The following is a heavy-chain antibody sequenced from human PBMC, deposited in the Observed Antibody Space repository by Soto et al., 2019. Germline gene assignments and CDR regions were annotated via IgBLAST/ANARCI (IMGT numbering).Heavy chain of an antibody. D-gene: IGHD3-10*01. V-gene: IGHV3-23*01. CDR3: AKDNQPIISLGSVDDY. J-gene: IGHJ4*02. Sequence: EVQLLESGGGLVQPGGSLRLSCAASGFTFSSYAMSWVRQAPGKGLEWVSAISGSGGSTYYADSVKGRFTISRDNSKNTLYLQMNSLRAEDTAVYYCAKDNQPIISLGSVDDYGGQGTLVTVSS. CDR2: ISGSGGST. CDR1: GFTFSSYA.